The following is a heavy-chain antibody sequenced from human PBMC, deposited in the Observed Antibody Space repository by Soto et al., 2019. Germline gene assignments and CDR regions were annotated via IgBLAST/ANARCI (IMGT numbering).Heavy chain of an antibody. CDR2: IYYSGST. Sequence: SETLSLTCAVSGGSISSGGYYWSWIRQHPGRGLEWIGYIYYSGSTYFNPSLKSRVAISLDTSKNQFSLKLSSVTAADTAVYYCAREPGHGTDVWGQGTTVPVSS. CDR1: GGSISSGGYY. J-gene: IGHJ6*02. CDR3: AREPGHGTDV. V-gene: IGHV4-31*11.